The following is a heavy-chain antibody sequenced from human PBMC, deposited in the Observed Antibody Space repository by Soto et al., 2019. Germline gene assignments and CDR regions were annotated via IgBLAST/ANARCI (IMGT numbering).Heavy chain of an antibody. CDR1: GYIFTNHY. V-gene: IGHV1-46*01. J-gene: IGHJ4*02. Sequence: QVQLVQSGAEVKKPGASVKVSCKASGYIFTNHYIHCVRQAPGQVLEWMGIINPSGGSTNYLQKFQGRVTMTRATSTSTVYMELSSRRSEDTAVYFCARADYYDSSGLYYDYWGQGTLVTVSS. CDR3: ARADYYDSSGLYYDY. D-gene: IGHD3-22*01. CDR2: INPSGGST.